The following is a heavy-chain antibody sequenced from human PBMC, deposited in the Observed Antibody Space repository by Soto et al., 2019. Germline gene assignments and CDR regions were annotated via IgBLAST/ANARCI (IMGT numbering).Heavy chain of an antibody. CDR3: ARGTMRVIAAADFDY. Sequence: SETLSLTCVVSGGSLSDYFWSWIRQPPGMALEWIGEINHLGSINYNPSLKSRVTISVDTSKNQFSLKLSSVTAADTAVYYCARGTMRVIAAADFDYWGRRTPVTVSS. CDR1: GGSLSDYF. D-gene: IGHD6-13*01. V-gene: IGHV4-34*01. J-gene: IGHJ4*02. CDR2: INHLGSI.